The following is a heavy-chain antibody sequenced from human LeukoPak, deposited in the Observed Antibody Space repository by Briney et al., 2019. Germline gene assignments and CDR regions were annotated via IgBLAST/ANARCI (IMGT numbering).Heavy chain of an antibody. J-gene: IGHJ4*02. D-gene: IGHD3-10*01. CDR3: ARLGMVRGAQTYYFDY. CDR1: GFTFSTHS. CDR2: IYSGGST. V-gene: IGHV3-66*04. Sequence: GGSLRLSCAASGFTFSTHSMYWVRQAPGKGLEWVSVIYSGGSTYYADSVKGRFTISRDNSKNTLYLQMNSLRAEDTAVYYCARLGMVRGAQTYYFDYWGQGTLVTVSS.